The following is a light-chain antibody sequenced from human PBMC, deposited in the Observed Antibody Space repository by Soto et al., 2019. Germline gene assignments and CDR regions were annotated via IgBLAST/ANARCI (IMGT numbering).Light chain of an antibody. CDR2: GND. CDR1: NSNVGNNT. V-gene: IGLV1-44*01. CDR3: SSFAGTNSFV. Sequence: QSVLTQPPSASGTPGQRVTISCSGSNSNVGNNTVNWYQQFPGTSPRLLIEGNDQRPSGVPDRIFGSKSYTTASLTVSGLQAEDEADYYCSSFAGTNSFVFGTGTKLTVL. J-gene: IGLJ1*01.